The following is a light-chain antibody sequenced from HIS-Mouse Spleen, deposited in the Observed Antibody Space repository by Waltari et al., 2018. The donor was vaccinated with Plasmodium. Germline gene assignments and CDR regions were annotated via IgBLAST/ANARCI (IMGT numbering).Light chain of an antibody. Sequence: SYELTQPSSVSVSPGQTARITCSGDVLAKKYARWFQQKPGQAPVLVIYKDSERPSGIPGRVSGASSVTTVTLTISGAQVEDEADYYCYSAADNNRVFGGGTKLTVL. CDR3: YSAADNNRV. CDR2: KDS. J-gene: IGLJ3*02. CDR1: VLAKKY. V-gene: IGLV3-27*01.